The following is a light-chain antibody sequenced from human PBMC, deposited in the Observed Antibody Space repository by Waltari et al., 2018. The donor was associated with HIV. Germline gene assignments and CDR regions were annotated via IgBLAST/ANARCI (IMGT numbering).Light chain of an antibody. CDR3: MQSRQVPLT. V-gene: IGKV2D-29*01. CDR1: QSLLFSDGKTY. J-gene: IGKJ4*01. CDR2: ESS. Sequence: DLVMTQTPLSLSVTPGQPASISCKSSQSLLFSDGKTYLSWYMHKPGQTPQLLIYESSNRFSGVPDRFSGSGSGTDFTLKISRVEADDVGVYYCMQSRQVPLTFGGGTKVEIK.